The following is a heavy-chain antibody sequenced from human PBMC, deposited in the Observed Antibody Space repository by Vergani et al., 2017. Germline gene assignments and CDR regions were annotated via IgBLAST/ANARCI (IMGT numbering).Heavy chain of an antibody. V-gene: IGHV4-34*01. CDR1: GGSLTSYH. CDR3: ARVNTETNGHLYYYYYMDV. CDR2: IDHTGRP. D-gene: IGHD4-11*01. Sequence: QVQLQQWGGGLLKPSETLSLTCVVNGGSLTSYHWTWIRQSPGEGLEWVGDIDHTGRPDYNPSLKSRLTMSVDKSRNQSSLTLNSVTATDTAIYFCARVNTETNGHLYYYYYMDVWGQGTAVTVS. J-gene: IGHJ6*03.